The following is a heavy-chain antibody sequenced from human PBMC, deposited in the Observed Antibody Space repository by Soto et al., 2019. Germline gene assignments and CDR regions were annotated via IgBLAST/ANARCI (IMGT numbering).Heavy chain of an antibody. D-gene: IGHD2-2*01. CDR1: GFTFSSYG. CDR3: AKDGTKDIVVVPAAMWVGDGMDV. J-gene: IGHJ6*02. Sequence: QVQLVESGGGVVQPGRSLRLSCAASGFTFSSYGMHWVRQAPGKGLEWVAVISYDGSNKYYADSVKGRFTISRDNSKNTLYLQMNSLRAEDTAVYYCAKDGTKDIVVVPAAMWVGDGMDVWGQGTMVTVSS. CDR2: ISYDGSNK. V-gene: IGHV3-30*18.